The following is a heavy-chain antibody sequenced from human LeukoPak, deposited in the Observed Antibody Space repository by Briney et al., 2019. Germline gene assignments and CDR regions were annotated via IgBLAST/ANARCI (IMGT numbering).Heavy chain of an antibody. CDR1: GGSISSGAYY. CDR2: IYTSGST. J-gene: IGHJ4*02. Sequence: SETLSLTCTVSGGSISSGAYYWGWIRQPAGKGLEWIGRIYTSGSTNYNPSLKSRVTISVDTSKNQFSLKLSSVTAADTAVYYCARARGISCFDYWGQGTLVTVSS. D-gene: IGHD6-13*01. V-gene: IGHV4-61*02. CDR3: ARARGISCFDY.